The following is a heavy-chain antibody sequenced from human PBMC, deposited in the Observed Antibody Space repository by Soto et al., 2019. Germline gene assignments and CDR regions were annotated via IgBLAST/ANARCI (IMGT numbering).Heavy chain of an antibody. CDR2: INASNGNT. Sequence: ASVKVSCKASGYTFSSYYIHWVRQAPGQGLEWMGIINASNGNTSYAQKFQGRVTMTTDTSTSTVYMELRSLSAEDTAVYYCTRHKPPYYDILTGTTLDYWGQGTLVTVSS. CDR1: GYTFSSYY. J-gene: IGHJ4*02. CDR3: TRHKPPYYDILTGTTLDY. V-gene: IGHV1-46*01. D-gene: IGHD3-9*01.